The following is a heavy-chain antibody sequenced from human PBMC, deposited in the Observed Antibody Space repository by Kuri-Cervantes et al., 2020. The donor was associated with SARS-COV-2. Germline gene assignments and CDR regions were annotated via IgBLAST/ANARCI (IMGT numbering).Heavy chain of an antibody. CDR2: INPSGGST. CDR3: ARLSGSQGYYFDC. V-gene: IGHV1-46*01. Sequence: ASVKVSCKASGYTFTSYYMHWVRQAPGQGLEWRGIINPSGGSTSYAQKFQGRVTMTRDTSTSTVYMELSSLRSEDTAVYYWARLSGSQGYYFDCWGQGTLVTVSS. J-gene: IGHJ4*02. D-gene: IGHD1-26*01. CDR1: GYTFTSYY.